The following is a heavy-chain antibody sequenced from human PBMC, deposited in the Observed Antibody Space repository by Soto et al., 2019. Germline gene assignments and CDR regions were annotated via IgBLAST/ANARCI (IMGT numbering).Heavy chain of an antibody. J-gene: IGHJ3*02. CDR1: GGSISSYY. CDR3: ARTYDGSGPNSGGYAFDI. V-gene: IGHV4-59*01. D-gene: IGHD3-22*01. CDR2: IYYSGT. Sequence: QVQLQESGPGLVKPSETLSLTCSVSGGSISSYYWSWIRQPPGKGLEWIAYIYYSGTSYNPSLKSRSSISLDTSNKQFSLKLSSVTAADTAVYYCARTYDGSGPNSGGYAFDIWGQGTMVTVSS.